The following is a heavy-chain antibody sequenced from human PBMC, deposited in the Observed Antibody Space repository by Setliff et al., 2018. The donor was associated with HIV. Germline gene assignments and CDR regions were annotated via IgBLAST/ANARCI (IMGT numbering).Heavy chain of an antibody. D-gene: IGHD3-3*01. J-gene: IGHJ4*02. CDR1: GGSISSSSNYY. V-gene: IGHV4-39*01. CDR3: ARAPITIFGVIIIPVYFDY. Sequence: SETLSLTCTVSGGSISSSSNYYWGWIRQPPGKGLEWIGSIYYSGSTSYYNPSLKSRVTISVDTSKNQFSLKLSSVTAADTAVYYCARAPITIFGVIIIPVYFDYWGQGTLVTVSS. CDR2: IYYSGST.